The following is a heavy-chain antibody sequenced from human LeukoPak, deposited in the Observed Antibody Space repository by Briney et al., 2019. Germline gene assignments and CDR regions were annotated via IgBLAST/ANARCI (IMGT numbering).Heavy chain of an antibody. CDR2: ISYDGSNK. CDR1: GFTFSSYG. Sequence: SGGSLRLSCAASGFTFSSYGMHWVRQAPGKGLEWVAVISYDGSNKYYADSVKGRFTISRDNSKNTLYLQMNSLRAEDTAVYYCAKDPLRGGYIMYNWFDPWGQGTLVTVSS. V-gene: IGHV3-30*18. J-gene: IGHJ5*02. CDR3: AKDPLRGGYIMYNWFDP. D-gene: IGHD5-12*01.